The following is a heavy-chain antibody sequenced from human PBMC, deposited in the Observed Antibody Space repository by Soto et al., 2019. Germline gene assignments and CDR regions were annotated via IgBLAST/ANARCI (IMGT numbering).Heavy chain of an antibody. CDR3: ANPPMSSGSEFFDY. CDR2: IYCDDDK. D-gene: IGHD3-22*01. Sequence: QITFKESGPPLVKPTQTLTLTCTFSGFSLSTSGVGVGWIRQPPGKALEWLALIYCDDDKRYSPSLKSRLTIDNDTSTNQVVLTMTNMDPGDTATYYCANPPMSSGSEFFDYWGQGTLVTVSS. CDR1: GFSLSTSGVG. V-gene: IGHV2-5*02. J-gene: IGHJ4*02.